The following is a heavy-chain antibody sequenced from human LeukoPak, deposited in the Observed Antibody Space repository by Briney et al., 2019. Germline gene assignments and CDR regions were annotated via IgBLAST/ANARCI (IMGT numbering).Heavy chain of an antibody. D-gene: IGHD1-14*01. CDR3: AGLIRPGWFDP. J-gene: IGHJ5*02. V-gene: IGHV4-34*01. CDR2: INHRGSI. Sequence: PSETLSLTCAVYGGSFSGYYWSWIRQAPGKGLEWIGEINHRGSINYNPSLKSRVTVSVDTSKNQFSLKLSSVTAADTAVYYCAGLIRPGWFDPWGQGTLVTVSP. CDR1: GGSFSGYY.